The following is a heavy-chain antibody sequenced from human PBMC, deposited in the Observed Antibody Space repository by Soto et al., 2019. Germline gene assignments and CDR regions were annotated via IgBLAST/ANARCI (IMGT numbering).Heavy chain of an antibody. CDR3: ARNIVATIGDYYYGMDV. Sequence: ASAKVSCKASGYTFTSYGISWVRQAPGQGLEWMGWISAYNGNTNYAQKLQGRVTMTTDTSTSTAYMELRSLRSDDTAVYYCARNIVATIGDYYYGMDVWGQGTTVTVSS. V-gene: IGHV1-18*04. CDR2: ISAYNGNT. J-gene: IGHJ6*02. D-gene: IGHD5-12*01. CDR1: GYTFTSYG.